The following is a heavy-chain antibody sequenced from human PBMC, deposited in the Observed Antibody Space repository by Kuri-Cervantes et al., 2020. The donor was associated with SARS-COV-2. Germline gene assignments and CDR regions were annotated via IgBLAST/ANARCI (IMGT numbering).Heavy chain of an antibody. CDR1: GFIFSDYA. CDR2: ISFDGRNT. CDR3: AKGSRRSVASLIFDY. V-gene: IGHV3-30*04. D-gene: IGHD5-12*01. J-gene: IGHJ4*02. Sequence: GGSLRLSCAASGFIFSDYAIDWVRQAPGKGLEWVAIISFDGRNTHYADSVKGRFTISRDNSKNTVYLQMNSLRAEDTAIYHCAKGSRRSVASLIFDYWGQGTLVTVSS.